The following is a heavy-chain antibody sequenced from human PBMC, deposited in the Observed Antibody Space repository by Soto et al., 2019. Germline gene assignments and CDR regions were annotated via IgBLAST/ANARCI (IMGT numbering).Heavy chain of an antibody. CDR2: ISSSGSTI. V-gene: IGHV3-11*01. CDR3: ARDRSSSGWYMGAFDI. Sequence: GGSLRLSCAASRFTFSDYYMSWIRQAPGKGLEWVSYISSSGSTIYYADSVKGRFTISRDNAKNSLYLQMNSLRAEDTAVYYCARDRSSSGWYMGAFDIWGQGTMVTVSS. CDR1: RFTFSDYY. D-gene: IGHD6-19*01. J-gene: IGHJ3*02.